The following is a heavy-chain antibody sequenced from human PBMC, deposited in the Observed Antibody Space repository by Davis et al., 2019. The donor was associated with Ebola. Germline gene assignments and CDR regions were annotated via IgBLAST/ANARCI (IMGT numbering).Heavy chain of an antibody. Sequence: GESLKISCAASGFTFSNYAMNWVRQAPGKGLEWVSTISGSGDSTYYADSVKGRFTISRDDSKNTLYLQMTSLSAEDTAVYYCAKDRRRDTMIAVVITWIDYWGQGTLVTVSS. J-gene: IGHJ4*02. CDR3: AKDRRRDTMIAVVITWIDY. V-gene: IGHV3-23*01. CDR1: GFTFSNYA. CDR2: ISGSGDST. D-gene: IGHD3-22*01.